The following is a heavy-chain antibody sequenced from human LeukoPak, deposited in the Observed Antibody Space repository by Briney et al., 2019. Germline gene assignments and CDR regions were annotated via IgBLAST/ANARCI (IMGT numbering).Heavy chain of an antibody. Sequence: PGRSLRLSCAASGFTFSSYAMHWVRQAPGKGLEWVAVISYDGSNKYYADSVKGRFTISRDNSKNTLYLQMNSLRAEDTAVYYCARGKGSSGYCNFDYWGQGTLVTVSS. V-gene: IGHV3-30*04. D-gene: IGHD3-22*01. CDR1: GFTFSSYA. CDR2: ISYDGSNK. CDR3: ARGKGSSGYCNFDY. J-gene: IGHJ4*02.